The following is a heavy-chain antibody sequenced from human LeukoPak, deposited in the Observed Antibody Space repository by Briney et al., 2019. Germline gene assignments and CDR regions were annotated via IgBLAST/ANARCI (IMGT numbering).Heavy chain of an antibody. CDR3: TRNVLFDYYDSSGSLLGAAPHYYNYYMDV. D-gene: IGHD3-22*01. Sequence: SETLSLTCSVSGYSISSGYYWGWIRQPPGKGLEWIGSIYHSGNTYYNPSLKSRITISVDTSKNQSSLKLSSVTAADTAVYYCTRNVLFDYYDSSGSLLGAAPHYYNYYMDVWGKGTTVTVSS. CDR1: GYSISSGYY. CDR2: IYHSGNT. J-gene: IGHJ6*03. V-gene: IGHV4-38-2*02.